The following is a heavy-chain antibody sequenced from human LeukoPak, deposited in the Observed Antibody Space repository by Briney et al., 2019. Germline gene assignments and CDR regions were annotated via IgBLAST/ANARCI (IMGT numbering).Heavy chain of an antibody. CDR3: ARGGGYYVSWYFDL. D-gene: IGHD3-3*01. V-gene: IGHV4-4*07. CDR1: GGSINNYY. CDR2: IYTSGST. J-gene: IGHJ2*01. Sequence: SETLSLTCTVSGGSINNYYWSWIRQPAGEGLEWIGRIYTSGSTNYNPSLKSRVTMSVDTSKNQFSLKLSSVTAADTAVYYCARGGGYYVSWYFDLWGRGTLVTVSS.